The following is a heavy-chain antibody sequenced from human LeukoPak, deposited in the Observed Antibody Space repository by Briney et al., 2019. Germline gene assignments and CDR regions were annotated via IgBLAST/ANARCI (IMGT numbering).Heavy chain of an antibody. CDR3: ASYDDSSGYYYPPFDY. J-gene: IGHJ4*02. CDR1: GFTFSSYE. CDR2: ISSSGSTI. D-gene: IGHD3-22*01. V-gene: IGHV3-48*03. Sequence: GGSLRLSCAASGFTFSSYEMKWVRQAPGKGLEWVSYISSSGSTIYYADSVKGRFTISRDNAKNSLYLQMNSLRAEDTAVYYCASYDDSSGYYYPPFDYWGQGTLVTVSS.